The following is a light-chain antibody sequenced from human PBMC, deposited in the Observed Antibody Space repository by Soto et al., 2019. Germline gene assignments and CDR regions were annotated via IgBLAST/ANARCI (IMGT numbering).Light chain of an antibody. J-gene: IGKJ5*01. V-gene: IGKV1-27*01. Sequence: DIQMTQSPSSMSASVGVSVTITCRARQAISVYLAWYQQKPGKVPKLLIYSAFTLQSGVPSRFSVSGSGTDLTLTISSLQPEEGAIYYFQTFNTAPLTFGQGTRLDLK. CDR2: SAF. CDR1: QAISVY. CDR3: QTFNTAPLT.